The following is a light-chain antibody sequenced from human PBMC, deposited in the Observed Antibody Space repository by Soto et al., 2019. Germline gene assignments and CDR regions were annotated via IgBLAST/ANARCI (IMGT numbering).Light chain of an antibody. J-gene: IGLJ2*01. V-gene: IGLV1-40*01. CDR2: GNS. CDR3: QSDYRRLSGSVV. CDR1: SSNIGAGYD. Sequence: QSVLTQPPSVSGAPGQRVTISCTGRSSNIGAGYDVHWYQQLPGTAPKLLIYGNSNRPSGVPDRFSGYKSGTSASLAITGFQAEDDADYYCQSDYRRLSGSVVFGGGTKLTVL.